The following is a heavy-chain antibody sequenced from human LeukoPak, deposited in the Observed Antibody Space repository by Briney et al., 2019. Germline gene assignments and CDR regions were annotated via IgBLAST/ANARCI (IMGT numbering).Heavy chain of an antibody. V-gene: IGHV4-34*01. Sequence: PSETLSLTCAVYGGSFSGYYWSWIRQPPGKGLEWIGEINHSGSTNYNPSLKSRVTISVDTSKNQFSLKLSSVTAADTAVYYCARLTVAYDSSGYYYWFDPWGQGTLVTVSS. CDR1: GGSFSGYY. CDR3: ARLTVAYDSSGYYYWFDP. CDR2: INHSGST. D-gene: IGHD3-22*01. J-gene: IGHJ5*02.